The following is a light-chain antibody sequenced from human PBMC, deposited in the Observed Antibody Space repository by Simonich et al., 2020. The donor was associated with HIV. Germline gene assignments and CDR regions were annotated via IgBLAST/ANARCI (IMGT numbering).Light chain of an antibody. Sequence: DIVMTQSPDSLAVSLGERATINCKSSQSVLYSSNNKNYLAWYQQKPGQPPKLLIHCASSRESGVPDRFSGSGSGTDFTLTISSLQAEDVAVYYCQQYYNTLWTFGQGTKVEIK. CDR3: QQYYNTLWT. V-gene: IGKV4-1*01. CDR1: QSVLYSSNNKNY. J-gene: IGKJ1*01. CDR2: CAS.